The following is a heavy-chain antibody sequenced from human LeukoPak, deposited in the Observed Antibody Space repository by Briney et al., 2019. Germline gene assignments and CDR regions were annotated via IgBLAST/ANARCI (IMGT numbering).Heavy chain of an antibody. CDR2: INPNSGGT. CDR3: ARDVTSSSWPRDIDY. Sequence: ASVTVSCKASGYTFTGYYMHWVRQAPGQGLEWMGWINPNSGGTNYAQKFQGRVTMTRDTSISTAYMELSRLRSDDTAVYYCARDVTSSSWPRDIDYWGQGTLVTVSS. V-gene: IGHV1-2*02. D-gene: IGHD6-13*01. CDR1: GYTFTGYY. J-gene: IGHJ4*02.